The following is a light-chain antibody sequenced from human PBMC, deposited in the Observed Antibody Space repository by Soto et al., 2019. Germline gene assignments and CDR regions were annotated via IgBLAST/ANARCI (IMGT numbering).Light chain of an antibody. Sequence: QSALAQPASVSGSPGQSITISCTGTSSDVGAYNYVSWYQQNPGKAPKLLIYDVRYRPSGISNRFSCSKSGNTAYLIISGHQAEDEADYYCSSFTGRHTYVFGSGTKVTVL. CDR2: DVR. J-gene: IGLJ1*01. CDR1: SSDVGAYNY. CDR3: SSFTGRHTYV. V-gene: IGLV2-14*01.